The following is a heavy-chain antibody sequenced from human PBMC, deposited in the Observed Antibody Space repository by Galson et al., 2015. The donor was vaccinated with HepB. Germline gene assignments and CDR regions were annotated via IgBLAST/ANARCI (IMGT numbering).Heavy chain of an antibody. CDR2: ISSSSSTI. V-gene: IGHV3-48*02. D-gene: IGHD2/OR15-2a*01. J-gene: IGHJ2*01. CDR1: GFTFSAYT. CDR3: ARDLRNTGDWYFDL. Sequence: SLRLSCAASGFTFSAYTMNWVRQAPGKGLEWISFISSSSSTIYYADSVKGRFTISRDNAKNSLYLQMNSLRDEDTAVYYCARDLRNTGDWYFDLWGRGTLVTVSS.